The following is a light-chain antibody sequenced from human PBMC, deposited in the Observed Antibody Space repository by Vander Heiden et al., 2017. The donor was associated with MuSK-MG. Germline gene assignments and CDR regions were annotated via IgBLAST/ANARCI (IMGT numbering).Light chain of an antibody. CDR1: QSVSSN. V-gene: IGKV3-15*01. J-gene: IGKJ1*01. Sequence: ELVLTQSPATLSVSPGEIATFPCRASQSVSSNLAWDQQKPGQPPRLLSYGASSRATGIPARFSGSGSGTEFTLTISSRQSEDFAVYFCQQYHNWPPWTFGQGTKVEIK. CDR3: QQYHNWPPWT. CDR2: GAS.